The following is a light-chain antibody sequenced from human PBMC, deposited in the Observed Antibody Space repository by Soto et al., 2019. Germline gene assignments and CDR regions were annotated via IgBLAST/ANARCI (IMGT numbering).Light chain of an antibody. Sequence: DIQMTQSPSTLSASVGDGVTITCRASQRISRWLAWYQQKPGKAPKLLIYDVSSLESGVPSRFSGSGSGTEFTLTISCLQPDDFATYYCQQYDSYSLTFGGGTKVDIK. CDR3: QQYDSYSLT. CDR1: QRISRW. J-gene: IGKJ4*01. V-gene: IGKV1-5*01. CDR2: DVS.